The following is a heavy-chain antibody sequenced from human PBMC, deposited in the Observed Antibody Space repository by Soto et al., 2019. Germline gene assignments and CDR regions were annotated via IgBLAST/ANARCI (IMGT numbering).Heavy chain of an antibody. V-gene: IGHV3-53*01. D-gene: IGHD6-6*01. CDR2: IYSDGTT. Sequence: GGSLRLSCAASGFTVSSNYMNWVRQAPGKGLEWLSIIYSDGTTYYADSVRGRFTISRDNFKNTLYLQMNNLRAEDTAVYYCAILSNWGQGTLVTVSS. J-gene: IGHJ4*02. CDR3: AILSN. CDR1: GFTVSSNY.